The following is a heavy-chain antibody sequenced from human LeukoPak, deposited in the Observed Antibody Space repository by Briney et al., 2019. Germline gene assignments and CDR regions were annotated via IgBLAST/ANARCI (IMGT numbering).Heavy chain of an antibody. J-gene: IGHJ5*02. Sequence: PGGSLRLSCAASGFTFSDHYMDWVRQPPGKGLEWIGSIYQSGSTYYNPSLKSRVTISVAPSKNQFSLKLSSVTAADTAVYYCARTYYYDSSGSYGYNWFDPWGRGALVTVSS. CDR1: GFTFSDHY. D-gene: IGHD3-22*01. V-gene: IGHV4-38-2*01. CDR3: ARTYYYDSSGSYGYNWFDP. CDR2: IYQSGST.